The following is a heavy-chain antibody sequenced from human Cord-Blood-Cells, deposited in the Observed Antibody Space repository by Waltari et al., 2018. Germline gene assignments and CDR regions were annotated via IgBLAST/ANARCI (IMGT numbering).Heavy chain of an antibody. V-gene: IGHV1-69*06. D-gene: IGHD6-13*01. J-gene: IGHJ5*02. Sequence: QVQLVQSGAEVKKPGSSVKVSCKASGGTFSSYAISWVRQAPGQGLEWMGGIIPIFGTANYAQKFQGRVTITADKSTSTAYMELSSLRSEDTAVYYCARAGESEVRWVVNPAAAGIWFDPWGQGTLVTVSS. CDR2: IIPIFGTA. CDR3: ARAGESEVRWVVNPAAAGIWFDP. CDR1: GGTFSSYA.